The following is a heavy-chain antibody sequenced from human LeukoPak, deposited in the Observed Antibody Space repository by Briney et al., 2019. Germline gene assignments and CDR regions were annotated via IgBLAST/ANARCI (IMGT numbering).Heavy chain of an antibody. CDR1: GFTFSSYA. CDR3: ARAKIGYSYLIDY. D-gene: IGHD5-18*01. Sequence: GGSLRLSCAASGFTFSSYAMSWVRQAPGKGLEWVSVIYSGGSTYYADSVKGRFTISRDNSKNTLFLQMNSLTVEDTAVYYCARAKIGYSYLIDYWGQGTLVTVSS. CDR2: IYSGGST. V-gene: IGHV3-66*01. J-gene: IGHJ4*02.